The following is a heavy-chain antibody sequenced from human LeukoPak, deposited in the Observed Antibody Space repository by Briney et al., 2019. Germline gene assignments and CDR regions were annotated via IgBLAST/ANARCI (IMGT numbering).Heavy chain of an antibody. CDR2: INTDGSDT. CDR1: GFSFSSYW. CDR3: ASVRVESSSAANFDN. V-gene: IGHV3-74*03. Sequence: GGSLRLSCAASGFSFSSYWMHWVRQVPGKGLVWVSRINTDGSDTKYADSVKGRFTISRDNAKNTLYLEMNSLRAEDTAVYYCASVRVESSSAANFDNWGQGTLVTVSS. J-gene: IGHJ4*02. D-gene: IGHD3-10*02.